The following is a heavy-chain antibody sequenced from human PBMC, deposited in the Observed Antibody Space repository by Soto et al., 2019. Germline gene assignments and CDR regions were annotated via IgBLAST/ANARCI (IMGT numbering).Heavy chain of an antibody. CDR1: GYSFTSYW. V-gene: IGHV5-10-1*01. CDR3: AGHLFTMLGKADYAFDI. CDR2: TDPSDSYT. Sequence: PGESLKISCKGSGYSFTSYWISWVRQIPGKGLEWMGRTDPSDSYTNYSLSLQGNVTISADKSTSTAYLQWSSLKASDTASYYCAGHLFTMLGKADYAFDIWGQGTMVTVSS. D-gene: IGHD3-10*02. J-gene: IGHJ3*02.